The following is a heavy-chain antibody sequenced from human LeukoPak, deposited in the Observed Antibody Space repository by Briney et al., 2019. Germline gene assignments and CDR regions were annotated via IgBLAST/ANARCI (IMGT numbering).Heavy chain of an antibody. CDR1: GASITSSNYY. Sequence: SETLSLTCTVSGASITSSNYYWLWLRQPPGKGLEWIGSIYYTGITYYNLSLKSRVTISVDTSKYQCSLRLSSVTAADTAVYYCARENSFYCSSTSCYLVIWGQGTMVTVSS. D-gene: IGHD2-2*01. CDR2: IYYTGIT. CDR3: ARENSFYCSSTSCYLVI. J-gene: IGHJ3*02. V-gene: IGHV4-39*07.